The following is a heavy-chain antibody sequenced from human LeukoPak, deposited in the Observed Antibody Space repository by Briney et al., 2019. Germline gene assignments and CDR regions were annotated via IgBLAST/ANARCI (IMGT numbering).Heavy chain of an antibody. D-gene: IGHD5-12*01. Sequence: SVKVSCKTSGGTFSSYAICWVRQAPGQGLEWMGGIIPIFGTANYAQKFQGRVTITADESTSTAYMELSSLRSEDTAVYYCARDWVSGSRFDYWGQGTLVTVSS. V-gene: IGHV1-69*13. CDR2: IIPIFGTA. CDR1: GGTFSSYA. J-gene: IGHJ4*02. CDR3: ARDWVSGSRFDY.